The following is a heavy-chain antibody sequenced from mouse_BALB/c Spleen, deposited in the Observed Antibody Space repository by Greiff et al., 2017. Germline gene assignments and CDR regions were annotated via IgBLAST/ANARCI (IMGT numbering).Heavy chain of an antibody. V-gene: IGHV3-8*02. CDR3: ARITTRGYYFDY. CDR1: GDSITSGY. J-gene: IGHJ2*01. D-gene: IGHD2-4*01. Sequence: EVQVVESGPSLVKPSQTLSLTCSVTGDSITSGYWNWIRKFPGNKLEYMGYISYSGSTYYNPSLKSRISITRDTSKNQYYLQLNSVTTEDTATYYCARITTRGYYFDYWGQGTTLTVSS. CDR2: ISYSGST.